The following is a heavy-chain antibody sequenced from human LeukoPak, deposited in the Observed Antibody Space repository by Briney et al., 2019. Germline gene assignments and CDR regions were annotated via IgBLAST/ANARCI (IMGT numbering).Heavy chain of an antibody. V-gene: IGHV4-34*01. CDR3: ARERLYYDILTGSVYYFDY. CDR2: INHSGST. Sequence: SETLSLTCAVYGGSFSGYYWSWIRQPPGKGLEWIGEINHSGSTNYNPSLKSRVTISVDTSKNQFSLKLSSVTAADTAVYYCARERLYYDILTGSVYYFDYWGQGTLVTVSS. D-gene: IGHD3-9*01. J-gene: IGHJ4*02. CDR1: GGSFSGYY.